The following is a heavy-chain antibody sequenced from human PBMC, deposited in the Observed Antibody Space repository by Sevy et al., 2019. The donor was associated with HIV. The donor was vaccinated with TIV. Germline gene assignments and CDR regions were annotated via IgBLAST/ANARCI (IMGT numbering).Heavy chain of an antibody. CDR3: AKDSPPEGGSMSSVGMDV. V-gene: IGHV3-43D*03. CDR2: ISWDGGST. J-gene: IGHJ6*02. Sequence: GGSLRLSCATSGFTFDAYAMHWVRQAPGKGLEWVSLISWDGGSTYYADSVKGRFTISRDNSKNSLYLQMNSLRVEDTALYYCAKDSPPEGGSMSSVGMDVWGQGTTVTVSS. D-gene: IGHD3-16*01. CDR1: GFTFDAYA.